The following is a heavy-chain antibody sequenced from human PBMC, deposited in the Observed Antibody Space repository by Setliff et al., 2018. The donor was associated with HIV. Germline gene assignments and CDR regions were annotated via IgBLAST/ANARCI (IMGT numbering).Heavy chain of an antibody. CDR3: ARTHYYDSSGYLDY. CDR2: INPNSGGT. D-gene: IGHD3-22*01. V-gene: IGHV1-2*02. Sequence: ASVKVSCKTSGYTFTAYFIHWVRQAPGQGLEWMGWINPNSGGTKYALNFQGRVTMTGDTSISTAYMELSRLRSDDTAVFFCARTHYYDSSGYLDYWGQGTLVTVSS. CDR1: GYTFTAYF. J-gene: IGHJ4*02.